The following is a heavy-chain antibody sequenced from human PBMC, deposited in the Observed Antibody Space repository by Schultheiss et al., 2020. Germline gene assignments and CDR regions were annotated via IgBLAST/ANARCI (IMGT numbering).Heavy chain of an antibody. CDR2: ISSSSSTI. J-gene: IGHJ3*02. CDR3: AREAYSSGWNAEFYAFDI. V-gene: IGHV3-48*02. D-gene: IGHD6-19*01. CDR1: GFTFSSYS. Sequence: GGSLRLSCAASGFTFSSYSMNWVRQAPGKGLEWVSYISSSSSTIYYADSVKGRFTISRDNAKNSLYLQMNSLRDEDTAVYYCAREAYSSGWNAEFYAFDIWGQGTMVTVSS.